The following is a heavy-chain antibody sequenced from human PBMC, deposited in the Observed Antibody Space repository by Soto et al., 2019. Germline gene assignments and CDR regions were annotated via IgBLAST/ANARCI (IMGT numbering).Heavy chain of an antibody. CDR2: INPNSGGT. Sequence: ASVKVSCKASGYTFTGYYMHWVRQAPGQGFEWMGWINPNSGGTNYAQKFQGRVTMTRDTSISTAYMELSRLRSDDTAVYYCARDCSGDIVVVPAAIDYWGQGTLVTVSS. CDR1: GYTFTGYY. J-gene: IGHJ4*02. CDR3: ARDCSGDIVVVPAAIDY. D-gene: IGHD2-2*02. V-gene: IGHV1-2*02.